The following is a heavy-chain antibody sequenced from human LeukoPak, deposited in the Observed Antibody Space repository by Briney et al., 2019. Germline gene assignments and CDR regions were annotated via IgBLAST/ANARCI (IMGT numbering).Heavy chain of an antibody. Sequence: SGPTLVKPTQTLTLTCTFSGFSLSTSGVGVGWIRQPPGKALEWLALIYWDDDKRYSPSLKSRLTITKDTSKNQVVLTMTNVDPVDTATYYCAHRLDWNPRERWFDPWGQGTLVTVSS. D-gene: IGHD1-1*01. J-gene: IGHJ5*02. CDR2: IYWDDDK. CDR1: GFSLSTSGVG. V-gene: IGHV2-5*02. CDR3: AHRLDWNPRERWFDP.